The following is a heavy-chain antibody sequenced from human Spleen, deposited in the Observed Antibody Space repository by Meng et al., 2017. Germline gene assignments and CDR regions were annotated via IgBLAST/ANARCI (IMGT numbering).Heavy chain of an antibody. V-gene: IGHV3-21*01. CDR3: ARDQLLLWGFYYYGMDV. CDR2: ISSSSSYI. J-gene: IGHJ6*02. CDR1: GFTFSSYS. D-gene: IGHD2-2*01. Sequence: GESLKISCAASGFTFSSYSMNWVRQAPGKGLEWVSSISSSSSYIYYADSVKGRFTISRDNAKNSLYLQMNSLRAEDTAVYYCARDQLLLWGFYYYGMDVWGQGTTVTVSS.